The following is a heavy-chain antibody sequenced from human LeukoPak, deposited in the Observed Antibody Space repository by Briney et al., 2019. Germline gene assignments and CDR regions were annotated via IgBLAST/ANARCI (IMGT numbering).Heavy chain of an antibody. CDR3: ARGGDTAMEFSFDY. J-gene: IGHJ4*02. D-gene: IGHD5-18*01. V-gene: IGHV4-30-4*07. CDR2: IYYSGST. CDR1: GGSISSGGYS. Sequence: PSETLSLTCAVSGGSISSGGYSWSWIRQPPGKGLEWIGYIYYSGSTYYNPSLKSRVTISVDTSKNQFSLKLSSVTAADTAVYYCARGGDTAMEFSFDYWGQGTLVTVSS.